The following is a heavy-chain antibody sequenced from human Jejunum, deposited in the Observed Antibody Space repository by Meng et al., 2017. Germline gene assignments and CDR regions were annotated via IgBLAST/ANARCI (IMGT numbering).Heavy chain of an antibody. Sequence: ASVKVFCNASGYTFTGYEMHWIRQAPGQGLEWRGWIHPNTGGIGYAQNFKGRVNMTRDTSINTAYMKLNRLTSDDTAVYYSAAVCSSCFDDFDFWGQGTMVTVSS. CDR1: GYTFTGYE. D-gene: IGHD2-15*01. V-gene: IGHV1-2*02. CDR2: IHPNTGGI. J-gene: IGHJ3*01. CDR3: AAVCSSCFDDFDF.